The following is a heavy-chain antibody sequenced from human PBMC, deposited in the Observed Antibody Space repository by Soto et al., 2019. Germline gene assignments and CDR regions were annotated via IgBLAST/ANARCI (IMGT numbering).Heavy chain of an antibody. J-gene: IGHJ4*02. CDR1: GFTFSSYA. D-gene: IGHD3-10*01. Sequence: EVQLLESGGGLVQPGGSLRLSCAASGFTFSSYAMSWVRQAPGKGLEWVSAISGSGGSTYYADSVKGRFTISRDNYKNTLYLQMNSLRAEDTAVYYCAKDLPRITMVRGVIGYFDYWGQGTLVTVSS. CDR3: AKDLPRITMVRGVIGYFDY. CDR2: ISGSGGST. V-gene: IGHV3-23*01.